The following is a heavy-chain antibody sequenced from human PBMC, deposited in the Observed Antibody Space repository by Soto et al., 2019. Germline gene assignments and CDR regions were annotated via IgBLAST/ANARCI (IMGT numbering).Heavy chain of an antibody. J-gene: IGHJ6*02. CDR3: ARGGYYDSSGSRNYHYYGMDV. Sequence: ASVKVSCKASGYTFSSYGINWVRQDPGQGLEWLGWISPYNDDTKYAQKLQGRVTMTTDTSSRTAYMALRSLRSDDTAVYFCARGGYYDSSGSRNYHYYGMDVWGQGTTVTSP. CDR2: ISPYNDDT. V-gene: IGHV1-18*01. D-gene: IGHD3-22*01. CDR1: GYTFSSYG.